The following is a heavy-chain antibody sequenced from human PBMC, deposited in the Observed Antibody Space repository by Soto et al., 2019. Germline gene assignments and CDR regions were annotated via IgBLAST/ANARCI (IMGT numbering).Heavy chain of an antibody. D-gene: IGHD3-3*02. Sequence: QVQLVQSGAEVKKPGASVKLSCKASGYTFINYYIHWVRQAPGQGLEWMGIFNPTSGSTNYAQKFQGRVTLTLDTASRTVYMELSSLRFDDTAVYYCARDLASGDYWGQGTLVTVSS. J-gene: IGHJ4*02. CDR3: ARDLASGDY. CDR2: FNPTSGST. V-gene: IGHV1-46*01. CDR1: GYTFINYY.